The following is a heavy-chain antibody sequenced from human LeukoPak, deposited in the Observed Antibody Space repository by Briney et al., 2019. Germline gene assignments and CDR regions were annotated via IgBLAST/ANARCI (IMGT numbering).Heavy chain of an antibody. V-gene: IGHV4-4*07. CDR1: AISISGYH. J-gene: IGHJ3*02. CDR2: LHPSGAT. CDR3: ARLNSSGWYRGAFDI. D-gene: IGHD6-19*01. Sequence: SETLSLTCTVSAISISGYHWKWIRQPAGKGLEWIGRLHPSGATNYNPSLKSRNTMSLDTSKNQFSLKLSSVTDADAAVYYCARLNSSGWYRGAFDIWGQGTMVTVSS.